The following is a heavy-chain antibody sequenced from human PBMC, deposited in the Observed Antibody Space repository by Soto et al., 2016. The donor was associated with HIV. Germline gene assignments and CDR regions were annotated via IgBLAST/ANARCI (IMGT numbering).Heavy chain of an antibody. Sequence: QVQLQQWGAGLLKPSETLSLTCAVYGGSFSGYYWSWIRQPPGKGLEWIGEINHSGSTNYNPSLKSRVTISVDTSKNQFSLKLSSVTAADTAVYYCARARYWSSGWDLYYYYGMDVWGQGTTVTVSS. J-gene: IGHJ6*02. D-gene: IGHD6-19*01. CDR2: INHSGST. CDR1: GGSFSGYY. V-gene: IGHV4-34*01. CDR3: ARARYWSSGWDLYYYYGMDV.